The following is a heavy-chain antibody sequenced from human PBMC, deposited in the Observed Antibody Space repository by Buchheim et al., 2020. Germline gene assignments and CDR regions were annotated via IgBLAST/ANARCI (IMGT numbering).Heavy chain of an antibody. J-gene: IGHJ4*02. CDR1: GFTFSSYA. V-gene: IGHV3-23*01. CDR3: AKDITEYTYAIDY. Sequence: EVQLLESGGDLVQPGGSLRLSCAASGFTFSSYAMSWVRQAPGKGLDWVSTISGSGATTYYAASVKGRFTISRDNSKNTLYLQMNSLRAEDTAVYYCAKDITEYTYAIDYWGQGTL. D-gene: IGHD5-18*01. CDR2: ISGSGATT.